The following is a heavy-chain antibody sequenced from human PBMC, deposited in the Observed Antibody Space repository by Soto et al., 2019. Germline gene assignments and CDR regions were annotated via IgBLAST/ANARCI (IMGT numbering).Heavy chain of an antibody. CDR3: ARGTIFGVVGWFAP. CDR1: GFTFRDYY. J-gene: IGHJ5*02. V-gene: IGHV3-11*01. CDR2: ISSSGSTI. Sequence: QVQLVESGGGLVKPGGSLRLSCAASGFTFRDYYMSWIRQAPGKGLEWVSYISSSGSTIYYADSVKGRFTMSRDNAKKSLYLQVNSLRVDDTAVYYCARGTIFGVVGWFAPWGQGTLVTVSS. D-gene: IGHD3-3*01.